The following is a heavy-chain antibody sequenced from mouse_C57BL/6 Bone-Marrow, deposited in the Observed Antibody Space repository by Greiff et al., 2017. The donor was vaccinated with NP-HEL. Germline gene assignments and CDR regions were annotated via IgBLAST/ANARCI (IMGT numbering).Heavy chain of an antibody. Sequence: EVQLVESGPGLVKPSQSLSLTCSVTGYSITSGYYWNWIRQFPGNKLEWMGYISYDGSNNYNPSLKNRISITRDTSKNQFFLKLNSVTTEDTATYYCARGVPLAMDYWGQGTSVTVSS. V-gene: IGHV3-6*01. CDR3: ARGVPLAMDY. J-gene: IGHJ4*01. CDR1: GYSITSGYY. CDR2: ISYDGSN.